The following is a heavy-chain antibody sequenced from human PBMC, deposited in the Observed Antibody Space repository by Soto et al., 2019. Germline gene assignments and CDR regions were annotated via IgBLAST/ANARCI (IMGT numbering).Heavy chain of an antibody. V-gene: IGHV6-1*01. CDR3: ARGVVVVAATSPVYYYYGMDG. CDR2: TYYRSKWYN. CDR1: GDSVSSNSAA. Sequence: SQTLSLTCAISGDSVSSNSAAWNWIRQSPSRGLEWLGRTYYRSKWYNDYAVSVKSRITINPDTSKNQFSLQLNSVTPEDTAVYYCARGVVVVAATSPVYYYYGMDGWGQGTTVTFSS. J-gene: IGHJ6*02. D-gene: IGHD2-15*01.